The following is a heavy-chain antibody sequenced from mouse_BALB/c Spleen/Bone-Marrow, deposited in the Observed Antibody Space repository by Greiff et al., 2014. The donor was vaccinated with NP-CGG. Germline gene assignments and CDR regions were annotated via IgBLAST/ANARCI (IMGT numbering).Heavy chain of an antibody. CDR2: INPDSRTI. J-gene: IGHJ3*01. Sequence: EVQGVESGGGLVQPGGSLKLSCAASGFDFSGYWMTWVRQAPGKGLEWIGEINPDSRTINYKPSLKEKFIMSRDNAKSTLYLQMSKVRSEDTALYYCARNGYYGWMTYWGQGTLVTVSA. CDR1: GFDFSGYW. V-gene: IGHV4-1*02. D-gene: IGHD1-2*01. CDR3: ARNGYYGWMTY.